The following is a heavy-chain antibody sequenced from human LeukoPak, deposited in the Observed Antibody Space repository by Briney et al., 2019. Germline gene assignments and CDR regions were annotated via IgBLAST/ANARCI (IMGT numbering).Heavy chain of an antibody. D-gene: IGHD4-17*01. V-gene: IGHV1-69*04. CDR3: ATRLRFDAFDI. J-gene: IGHJ3*02. CDR1: GYTFTSYD. Sequence: VASVKVSCKASGYTFTSYDISWVRQAPGQGLEWMGRIIPLLDMSNYAQKFQGRVTITADKFTSTAYMELSSLRSDDTAVYYCATRLRFDAFDIWGQGTMVTVSS. CDR2: IIPLLDMS.